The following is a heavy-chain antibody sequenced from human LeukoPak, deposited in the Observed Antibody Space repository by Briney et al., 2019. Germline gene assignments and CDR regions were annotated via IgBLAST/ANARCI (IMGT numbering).Heavy chain of an antibody. D-gene: IGHD4-17*01. Sequence: SETLSLTCTVSGGSISSYYWSWIRQPPGKGLEWIGYIYYSGSTNYNPSLKSRVTISVDTSKSQFSLKLSSVTAADTAVYYCARDHGDYERWFDPWGQGTLVTVSS. V-gene: IGHV4-59*01. CDR1: GGSISSYY. CDR3: ARDHGDYERWFDP. CDR2: IYYSGST. J-gene: IGHJ5*02.